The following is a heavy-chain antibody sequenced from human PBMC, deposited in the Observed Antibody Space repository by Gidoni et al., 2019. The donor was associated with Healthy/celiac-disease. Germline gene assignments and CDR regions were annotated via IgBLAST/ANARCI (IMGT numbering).Heavy chain of an antibody. CDR2: INHSGST. D-gene: IGHD2-2*01. Sequence: QVQLQQWGAGLLKPSETLSLTCAVYGGSFGGYYWSWIRQPPGKGLEWIGEINHSGSTNYNPSLKSRVTISVDTSKNQFSLKLSSVTAADTAVYYCARAANIVVVPAALGRSWFDPWGQGTLVTVSS. V-gene: IGHV4-34*01. CDR3: ARAANIVVVPAALGRSWFDP. J-gene: IGHJ5*02. CDR1: GGSFGGYY.